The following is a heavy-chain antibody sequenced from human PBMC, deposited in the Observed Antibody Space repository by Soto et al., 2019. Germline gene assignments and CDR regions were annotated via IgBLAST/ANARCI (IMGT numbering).Heavy chain of an antibody. Sequence: SETLSLTCTVSGGSISSGDYYWSWIRQPPGKGLEWIGYIYYSGSTYYDPSLKSRVTISVDTSKNQFSLKLSSVTAADTAVYYCARDHRPTRAYCGGDCYYYYYYGMDVWGQGTTVTVSS. CDR3: ARDHRPTRAYCGGDCYYYYYYGMDV. CDR2: IYYSGST. J-gene: IGHJ6*02. CDR1: GGSISSGDYY. D-gene: IGHD2-21*02. V-gene: IGHV4-30-4*01.